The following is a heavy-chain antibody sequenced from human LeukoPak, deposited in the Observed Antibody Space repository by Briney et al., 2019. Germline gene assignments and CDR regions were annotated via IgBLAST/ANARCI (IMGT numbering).Heavy chain of an antibody. V-gene: IGHV3-43*02. CDR2: ISADGGST. CDR3: AKESGKFDY. J-gene: IGHJ4*02. Sequence: GGSLRLSCVVSGINFSDYAMHWVRQPPGKGLEWVSLISADGGSTFTADSVKGRFSISRDNSKNSLYLQMNSLRSEDTAMYYCAKESGKFDYWGQGTLVAVSS. CDR1: GINFSDYA.